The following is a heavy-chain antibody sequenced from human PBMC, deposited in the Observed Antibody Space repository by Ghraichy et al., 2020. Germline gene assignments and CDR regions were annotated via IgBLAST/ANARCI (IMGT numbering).Heavy chain of an antibody. D-gene: IGHD1-14*01. V-gene: IGHV3-74*01. CDR3: VRSYKDGLRHFDY. CDR2: LNIDGTTV. Sequence: GGSLRLSFAASGFSFTDYWMHWVRQTPGRGLEWVSHLNIDGTTVNYADSVKGRFTISRDNAKNTMYLQMISLTVEDTAVYYCVRSYKDGLRHFDYWGQGTLVTVSS. J-gene: IGHJ4*02. CDR1: GFSFTDYW.